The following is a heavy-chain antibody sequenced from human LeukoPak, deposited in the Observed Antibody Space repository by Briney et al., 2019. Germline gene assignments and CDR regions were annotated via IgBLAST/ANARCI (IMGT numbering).Heavy chain of an antibody. CDR1: GFSFPYG. D-gene: IGHD3-16*01. CDR3: AKGRGFRLWDHWDN. CDR2: STNSGENT. J-gene: IGHJ4*02. Sequence: GGSLRLSCEASGFSFPYGMSWGLRAAGEGVEWGAGSTNSGENTYYSDSVEGRFNISRDNSKKTSFLEMNSLRVEDTAVSYCAKGRGFRLWDHWDNWGQGTLITVSS. V-gene: IGHV3-23*01.